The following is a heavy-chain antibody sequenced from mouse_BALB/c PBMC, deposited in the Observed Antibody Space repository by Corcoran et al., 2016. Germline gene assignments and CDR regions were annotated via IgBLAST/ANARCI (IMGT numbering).Heavy chain of an antibody. V-gene: IGHV9-3-1*01. CDR1: GYTFTNYG. CDR2: INTYTGEP. CDR3: ARGYDYAMDD. Sequence: QIQLVQSGPELKKPGETVKISCKASGYTFTNYGMNWVKQAPGKGLKWMGWINTYTGEPTYADDFKGRFAFSLETSASTAYLQINNLKNEDTATYFCARGYDYAMDDWGQGTSVTVSA. D-gene: IGHD2-2*01. J-gene: IGHJ4*01.